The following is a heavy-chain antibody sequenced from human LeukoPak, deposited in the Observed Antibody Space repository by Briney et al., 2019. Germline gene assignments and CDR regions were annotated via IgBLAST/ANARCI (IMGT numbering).Heavy chain of an antibody. J-gene: IGHJ6*02. V-gene: IGHV4-30-2*01. CDR1: GGSISSGGYS. Sequence: SETLSLTCAVSGGSISSGGYSWSWIRQPPGKGLEWIGYIYHSGSTYYNPSLKSRVTISVDRSKNPFSLKLSSVTAADTAVYYCARGPSYYDILTGWGYYYYVMDVWGQGTTVTVSS. CDR3: ARGPSYYDILTGWGYYYYVMDV. CDR2: IYHSGST. D-gene: IGHD3-9*01.